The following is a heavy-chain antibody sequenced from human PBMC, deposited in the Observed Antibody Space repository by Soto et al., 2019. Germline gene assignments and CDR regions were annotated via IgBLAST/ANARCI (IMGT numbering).Heavy chain of an antibody. CDR1: GFTFGSYD. J-gene: IGHJ6*02. CDR2: LSGSGGST. V-gene: IGHV3-23*01. D-gene: IGHD6-19*01. CDR3: AKVAGGQWLLQDHYYYYYGMDV. Sequence: LRLSCAASGFTFGSYDMSWARQAPGKGLEWVSTLSGSGGSTYYADSVKGRFTISRDNSKNTLYLQMNSLRAEDTAVYYCAKVAGGQWLLQDHYYYYYGMDVWGQGTTVTVSS.